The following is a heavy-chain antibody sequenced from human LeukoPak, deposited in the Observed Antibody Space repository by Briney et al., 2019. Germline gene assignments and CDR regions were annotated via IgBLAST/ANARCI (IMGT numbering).Heavy chain of an antibody. Sequence: PSETLSLTCAVSGGSISSSNWWSWVRQPPGKGLEWIGEIYHSGSTNYNPSLKSRVTISVDKSKNQFSLKLSSVTAADTAVYYCARDKRYCSGGSCPGGYFDYWGQGTLVTVSS. V-gene: IGHV4-4*02. CDR3: ARDKRYCSGGSCPGGYFDY. CDR1: GGSISSSNW. D-gene: IGHD2-15*01. J-gene: IGHJ4*02. CDR2: IYHSGST.